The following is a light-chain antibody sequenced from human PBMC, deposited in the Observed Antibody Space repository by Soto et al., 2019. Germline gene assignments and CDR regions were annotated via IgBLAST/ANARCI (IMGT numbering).Light chain of an antibody. CDR2: GAS. J-gene: IGKJ1*01. CDR1: QSVSSSY. V-gene: IGKV3-20*01. CDR3: QQYGSSQVT. Sequence: EIVLTQSPGTLSLSPGERATLSCRASQSVSSSYLAWYQQKPGQAPRLLIYGASSRATGIPDRFSGSGSGTDFTLTISRLEPEDFAVYYCQQYGSSQVTFGQGTQVDIK.